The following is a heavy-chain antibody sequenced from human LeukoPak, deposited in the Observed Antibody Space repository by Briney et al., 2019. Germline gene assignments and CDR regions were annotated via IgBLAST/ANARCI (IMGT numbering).Heavy chain of an antibody. CDR3: ARTLGVYYYGSGRVGLDY. CDR1: GYTFTGYY. J-gene: IGHJ4*02. D-gene: IGHD3-10*01. V-gene: IGHV1-2*02. CDR2: INPNSGGT. Sequence: ASVKVSCKASGYTFTGYYMHWVRQAPGQGLEWMGWINPNSGGTNYAQKFQGRVTMTRDTSISTAYMELSRLRSDDTAVYYRARTLGVYYYGSGRVGLDYWGQGTLVTVSS.